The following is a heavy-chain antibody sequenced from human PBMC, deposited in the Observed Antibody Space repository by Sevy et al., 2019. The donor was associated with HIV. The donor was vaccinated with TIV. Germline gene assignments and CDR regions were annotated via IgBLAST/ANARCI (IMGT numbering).Heavy chain of an antibody. CDR3: ANLDEY. CDR1: GFTFTTYW. CDR2: INRDGTQK. J-gene: IGHJ4*02. V-gene: IGHV3-7*01. Sequence: GGSLRLSCAASGFTFTTYWMIWIRQAPGKGLEWVANINRDGTQKYYADSLKDRFTISRDNAKNSLYLQMNSLRAEDTALYYCANLDEYWGQGTLVTVSS.